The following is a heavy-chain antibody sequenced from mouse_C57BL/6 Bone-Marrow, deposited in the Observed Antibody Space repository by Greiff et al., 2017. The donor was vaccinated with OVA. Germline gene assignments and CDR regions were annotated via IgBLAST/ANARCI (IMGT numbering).Heavy chain of an antibody. V-gene: IGHV1-52*01. CDR2: IDPSDSET. D-gene: IGHD1-1*01. CDR3: ARSLYYYGSSFYWYFDV. Sequence: QVQLQQPGAELVRPGSSVKLSCKASGYTFTSYWMHWVKQRPIQGLEWIGNIDPSDSETHSNQKFKDKATLTVDKSSSTAYMQLSSLTSEDSAVYYCARSLYYYGSSFYWYFDVWGTGTTVTVSS. J-gene: IGHJ1*03. CDR1: GYTFTSYW.